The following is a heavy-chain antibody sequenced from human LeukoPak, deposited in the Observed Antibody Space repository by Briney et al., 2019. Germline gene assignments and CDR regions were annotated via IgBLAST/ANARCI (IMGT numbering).Heavy chain of an antibody. CDR2: IYYSGST. CDR3: ARGGFGGSYPNFDY. CDR1: GSSISSYY. D-gene: IGHD1-26*01. V-gene: IGHV4-59*01. J-gene: IGHJ4*02. Sequence: SETLSLTCTVSGSSISSYYWSWIRQPPGKGLEWIGYIYYSGSTNYNPSLKSRVTISVDTSKNQFSLKLSSVTAADTAVYYCARGGFGGSYPNFDYWGQGTLVTVTS.